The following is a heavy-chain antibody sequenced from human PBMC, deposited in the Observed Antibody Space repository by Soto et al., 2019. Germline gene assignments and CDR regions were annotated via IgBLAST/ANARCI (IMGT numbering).Heavy chain of an antibody. Sequence: QVQLVESGGGVVQPGRSLRLSCAASGFTFSSYGMHWVRQAPGKGLEWVAVIWYDGSNKYYADSVKGRFTISRDNSKNTLYLQMNSLRAENTAVYYCSRDNCSCGSCYYYYGMDVWGQGTTVTVSS. CDR1: GFTFSSYG. CDR3: SRDNCSCGSCYYYYGMDV. J-gene: IGHJ6*02. CDR2: IWYDGSNK. D-gene: IGHD2-15*01. V-gene: IGHV3-33*01.